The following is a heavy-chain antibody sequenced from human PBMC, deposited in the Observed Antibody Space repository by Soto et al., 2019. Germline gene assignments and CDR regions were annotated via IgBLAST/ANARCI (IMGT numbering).Heavy chain of an antibody. CDR1: GGTLSRYA. CDR3: ARVGREIQRADTAMVTFDY. D-gene: IGHD5-18*01. J-gene: IGHJ4*02. V-gene: IGHV1-69*13. CDR2: IIPVFGTP. Sequence: GASVKVSCKASGGTLSRYAISWVRLAPGQGLEWMGGIIPVFGTPKYAQKFQGRVTITADESTSTAYMELRSLRSEDTAVYYCARVGREIQRADTAMVTFDYWGQGTLVTVSS.